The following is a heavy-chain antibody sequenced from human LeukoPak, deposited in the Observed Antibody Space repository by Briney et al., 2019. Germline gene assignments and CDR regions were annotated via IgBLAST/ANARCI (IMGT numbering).Heavy chain of an antibody. V-gene: IGHV3-30*04. J-gene: IGHJ4*02. CDR3: VRRYMATSAEDFDY. Sequence: GGSLRLSCAASGFTFSSYAMHWVRQAPGKGLEWVAVISYDGSNKYYADSVKGRFTISRDNSKNTLYLQMNTLRAEDTAVYYCVRRYMATSAEDFDYWGQGTLVTVFS. CDR2: ISYDGSNK. CDR1: GFTFSSYA. D-gene: IGHD3-16*02.